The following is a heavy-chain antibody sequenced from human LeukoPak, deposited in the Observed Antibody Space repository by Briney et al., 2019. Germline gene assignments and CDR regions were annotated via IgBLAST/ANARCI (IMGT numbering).Heavy chain of an antibody. Sequence: GGSLRLSCAASGFTFSSYSMNWVRQAPGKGLEWVSSISSSSSYIYYADSVKGRFTISRDNAKNSLYLQMNSLRAEDTAVYYCARDRRGSPHGAFDIWGQGTMVTVSS. CDR1: GFTFSSYS. J-gene: IGHJ3*02. CDR2: ISSSSSYI. D-gene: IGHD1-26*01. CDR3: ARDRRGSPHGAFDI. V-gene: IGHV3-21*01.